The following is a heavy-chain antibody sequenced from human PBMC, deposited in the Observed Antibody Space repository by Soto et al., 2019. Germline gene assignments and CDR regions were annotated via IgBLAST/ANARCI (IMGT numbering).Heavy chain of an antibody. V-gene: IGHV4-59*01. D-gene: IGHD6-13*01. J-gene: IGHJ6*02. CDR1: GGSISSYY. CDR3: AREAAAGNRHDYYYYYGMDV. CDR2: IYYSGST. Sequence: PSETLSLTCTVSGGSISSYYWSWIRQPPGKGLEWIGYIYYSGSTNYNPSLKSRVTISVDTSKNQFSLKLSSVTAADTAVYYCAREAAAGNRHDYYYYYGMDVWGQGTTVTVS.